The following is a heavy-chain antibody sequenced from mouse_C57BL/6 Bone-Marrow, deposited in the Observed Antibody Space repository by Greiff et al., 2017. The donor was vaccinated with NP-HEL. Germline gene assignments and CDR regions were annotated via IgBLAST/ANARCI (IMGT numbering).Heavy chain of an antibody. CDR3: AREGALAY. D-gene: IGHD3-1*01. CDR1: GYSITSGYY. CDR2: ISYDGSN. Sequence: EVQLVESGPGLVKPSQSLSLTCSVTGYSITSGYYWNWIRQFPGNKLEWMGYISYDGSNNYNPSLKNRISITRDTSKHQFFLKLNSVTTEDTATYYCAREGALAYWGQGTLVTVSA. J-gene: IGHJ3*01. V-gene: IGHV3-6*01.